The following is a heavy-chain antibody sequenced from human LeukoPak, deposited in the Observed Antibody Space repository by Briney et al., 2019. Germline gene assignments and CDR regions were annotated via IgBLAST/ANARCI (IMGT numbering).Heavy chain of an antibody. CDR1: GYSFTSQW. J-gene: IGHJ4*02. Sequence: GESLMISCKGFGYSFTSQWIGWVRQMPGKGLEWMGIIYPGDSETKYSPSFQGQVTFSADRSISTAYLQWSSLKASDTAMYYCARQHDYGDFPFDYWGQGTLVTVSS. CDR2: IYPGDSET. CDR3: ARQHDYGDFPFDY. D-gene: IGHD4-17*01. V-gene: IGHV5-51*01.